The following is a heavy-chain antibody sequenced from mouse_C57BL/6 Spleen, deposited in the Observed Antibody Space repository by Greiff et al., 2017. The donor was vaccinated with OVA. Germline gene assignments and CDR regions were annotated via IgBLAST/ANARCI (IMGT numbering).Heavy chain of an antibody. CDR1: GFTFSSYT. CDR3: ARHALYAMDY. Sequence: EVQGVESGGGLVKPGGSLKLSCAASGFTFSSYTMSWVRQTPEKRLEWVATISGGGGNTYYPDSVKGRFTISRDNAKNTLYLQMSSLRSEDTALYYCARHALYAMDYWGQGTSVTVSS. J-gene: IGHJ4*01. V-gene: IGHV5-9*01. CDR2: ISGGGGNT.